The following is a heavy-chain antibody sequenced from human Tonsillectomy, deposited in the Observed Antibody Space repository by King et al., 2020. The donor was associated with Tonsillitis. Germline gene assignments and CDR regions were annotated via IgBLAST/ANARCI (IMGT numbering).Heavy chain of an antibody. CDR3: VRVGRSCCAFDY. V-gene: IGHV3-48*01. J-gene: IGHJ4*02. CDR1: GFAFGTYS. Sequence: VQLVESGGGLVETGGSLRLSCAGSGFAFGTYSINWVRQAPGKGLEWLSYISCISSTIYYADSVKGRFTISRDHAENSVYLQMNSLRAEDTPVYYCVRVGRSCCAFDYWGQGTLVTVSS. D-gene: IGHD6-19*01. CDR2: ISCISSTI.